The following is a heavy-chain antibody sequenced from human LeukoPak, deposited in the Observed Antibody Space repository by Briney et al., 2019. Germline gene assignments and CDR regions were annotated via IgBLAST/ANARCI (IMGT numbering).Heavy chain of an antibody. D-gene: IGHD3-22*01. CDR2: IYYSGST. CDR3: ARDSTNGDYDSSGYYVDAFDI. CDR1: GGSISSSSYY. Sequence: PSETLSLTCTVCGGSISSSSYYWGWIRQPPGKGLEWIGSIYYSGSTYYNPSLKSRVTISVDTSKNQFSLKLSSVTAADTAVYYCARDSTNGDYDSSGYYVDAFDIWGQGTMVTVSS. V-gene: IGHV4-39*07. J-gene: IGHJ3*02.